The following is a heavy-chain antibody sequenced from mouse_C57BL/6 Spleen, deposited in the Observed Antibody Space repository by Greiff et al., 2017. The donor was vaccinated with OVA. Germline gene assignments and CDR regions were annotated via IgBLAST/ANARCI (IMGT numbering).Heavy chain of an antibody. D-gene: IGHD1-1*01. CDR1: GYTFTDYY. CDR3: ARDYGSSLYYAMDY. CDR2: LNPNNGGT. Sequence: EVQLQQSGPELVKPGASVKISCKASGYTFTDYYMNWVKQSHGKSLEWIGELNPNNGGTSYNQKFKGKATLTVDKSSSTAYMELRSLTSEDSAVYYCARDYGSSLYYAMDYWGQGTSVTVSS. V-gene: IGHV1-26*01. J-gene: IGHJ4*01.